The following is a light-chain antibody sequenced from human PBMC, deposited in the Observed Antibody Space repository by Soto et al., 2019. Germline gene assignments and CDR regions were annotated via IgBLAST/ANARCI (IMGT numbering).Light chain of an antibody. Sequence: EIVLTQSPATLSLSPGERATLSCRASQSVSSYLAWYQQKPGQAPNLLIYDASNRATGIPARFSGSGSGTDFPLTISSLQPEDFAVYYCQQRSNWPVTFGQGTKVEIK. CDR1: QSVSSY. J-gene: IGKJ1*01. V-gene: IGKV3-11*01. CDR3: QQRSNWPVT. CDR2: DAS.